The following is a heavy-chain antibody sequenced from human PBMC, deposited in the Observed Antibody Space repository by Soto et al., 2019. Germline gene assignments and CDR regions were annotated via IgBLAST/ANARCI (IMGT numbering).Heavy chain of an antibody. V-gene: IGHV5-51*01. CDR1: GYSFTSYW. D-gene: IGHD3-10*01. J-gene: IGHJ6*02. CDR3: ARHNGYGSGSYYMPSYYYYGMDV. Sequence: EVQLVQSGAEVKKPGESLKISCKGSGYSFTSYWIGWVRQMPGKGLEWMGIIYPGDSDTRYSPSFQGQVTISADKSISTAYLQWSSLKASDTAMYYCARHNGYGSGSYYMPSYYYYGMDVWGQGTTVTVSS. CDR2: IYPGDSDT.